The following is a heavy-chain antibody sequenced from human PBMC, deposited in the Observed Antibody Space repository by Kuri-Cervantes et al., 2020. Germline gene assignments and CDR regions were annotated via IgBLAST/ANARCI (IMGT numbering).Heavy chain of an antibody. D-gene: IGHD7-27*01. V-gene: IGHV4-38-2*01. CDR2: IYYSGST. Sequence: GSLRLSCAVSGYSISSGYYWGWIRQPPGKGLEWIGSIYYSGSTYYNPSLKSRVTISVDTSKNQFSLKLSSVTAADTAVYYCASSGEVGEAFDIWGQGTMVTVSS. J-gene: IGHJ3*02. CDR3: ASSGEVGEAFDI. CDR1: GYSISSGYY.